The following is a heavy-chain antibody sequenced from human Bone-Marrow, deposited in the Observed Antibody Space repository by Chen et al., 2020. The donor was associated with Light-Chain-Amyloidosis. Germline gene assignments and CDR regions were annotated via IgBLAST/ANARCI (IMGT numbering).Heavy chain of an antibody. Sequence: QVQLVQSGAEVKKPGASVKVSCKASGYTFTSNDINWVRQATGQGLEWMGWMNPNSGTTGYAQKFQGRVTMTRNTSISTAYMELSSLRSEDTAVYYCARVRTVDYYDSSGYYYYGMDVWGQGTTVTVSS. D-gene: IGHD3-22*01. J-gene: IGHJ6*02. CDR2: MNPNSGTT. CDR3: ARVRTVDYYDSSGYYYYGMDV. V-gene: IGHV1-8*01. CDR1: GYTFTSND.